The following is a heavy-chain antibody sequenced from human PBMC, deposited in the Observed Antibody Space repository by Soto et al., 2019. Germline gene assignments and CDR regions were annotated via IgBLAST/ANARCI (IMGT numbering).Heavy chain of an antibody. D-gene: IGHD6-6*01. Sequence: GASVKVSCKASGYTFTSYYMHWVRQAPGQGLEWMRIINPSGGSTSYAQKFQGHVTISADKSISTAYLQWSSLKASDTAMYYCAIIAARPYGRDVWGQGTTVTAP. V-gene: IGHV1-46*01. CDR3: AIIAARPYGRDV. CDR1: GYTFTSYY. J-gene: IGHJ6*02. CDR2: INPSGGST.